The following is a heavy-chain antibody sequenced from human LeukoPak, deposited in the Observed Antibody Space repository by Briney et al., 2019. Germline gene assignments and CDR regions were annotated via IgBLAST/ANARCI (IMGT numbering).Heavy chain of an antibody. Sequence: ASVKVSCKASGYTFTSYDINWVRQATGQGLEWMGWINPNSGDTNYAQKFQGRVTMTRDTSISTAYMEVSRLRFDDTAVYYCARAYNWGYDYWGQGTLVTVSS. CDR2: INPNSGDT. CDR1: GYTFTSYD. J-gene: IGHJ4*02. D-gene: IGHD1-1*01. CDR3: ARAYNWGYDY. V-gene: IGHV1-2*02.